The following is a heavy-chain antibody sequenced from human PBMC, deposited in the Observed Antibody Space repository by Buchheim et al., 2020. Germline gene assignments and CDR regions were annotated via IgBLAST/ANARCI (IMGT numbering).Heavy chain of an antibody. Sequence: QVQLVESGGGVVQPGRSLRLSCAASGFAFSSYAMHWVRPAPGKGLEWVTVISYDGSNKYYADSVKGRFTLSRDNSKKTLYLQMNSLRAEDTAVYYCVRYYGDYSLDYWGQGTL. CDR2: ISYDGSNK. D-gene: IGHD4-17*01. V-gene: IGHV3-30-3*01. J-gene: IGHJ4*02. CDR1: GFAFSSYA. CDR3: VRYYGDYSLDY.